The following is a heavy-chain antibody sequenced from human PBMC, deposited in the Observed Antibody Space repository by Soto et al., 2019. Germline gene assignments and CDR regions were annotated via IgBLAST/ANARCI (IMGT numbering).Heavy chain of an antibody. Sequence: PSETLSLTCTVSGGSISSGDYSWSWIRQPPGKGLEWIGYIYYSGSTYYNPSLTSRVTISVDTSKNQFSLKLSSVTAADTAVYYCARVEINWFDPWGQGTLVTVSS. J-gene: IGHJ5*02. CDR3: ARVEINWFDP. CDR1: GGSISSGDYS. CDR2: IYYSGST. V-gene: IGHV4-30-4*01.